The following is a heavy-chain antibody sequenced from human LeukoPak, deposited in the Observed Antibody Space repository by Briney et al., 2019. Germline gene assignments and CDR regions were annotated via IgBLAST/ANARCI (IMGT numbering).Heavy chain of an antibody. V-gene: IGHV4-61*08. CDR1: GGSISSGDYY. CDR3: ARYSGSYPDAFDI. CDR2: IYYSGST. Sequence: SETLSLTCTVSGGSISSGDYYWSWIRQPPGKGLEWIGYIYYSGSTNYNPSLKSRVTISVDTSKNQFSLKLSSVTAADTAVYYCARYSGSYPDAFDIWGQGTMVTVSS. D-gene: IGHD1-26*01. J-gene: IGHJ3*02.